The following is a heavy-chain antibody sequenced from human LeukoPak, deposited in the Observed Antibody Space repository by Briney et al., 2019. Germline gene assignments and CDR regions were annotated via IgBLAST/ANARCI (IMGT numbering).Heavy chain of an antibody. J-gene: IGHJ5*02. Sequence: SETLSLTCSVSGGSISGYYWTWVRQPAGKGLEWIGRVYTSGSTHYNPSLKSRVTISVDTSKNQFSLKLSSVTAADTAVYYCARVSYDLWSGNYNWFDPWGQGTLVTVSS. D-gene: IGHD3-3*01. CDR1: GGSISGYY. CDR2: VYTSGST. V-gene: IGHV4-4*07. CDR3: ARVSYDLWSGNYNWFDP.